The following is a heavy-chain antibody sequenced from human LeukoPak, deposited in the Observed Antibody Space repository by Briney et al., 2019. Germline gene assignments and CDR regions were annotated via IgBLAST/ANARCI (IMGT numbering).Heavy chain of an antibody. Sequence: PGGSPRLSCAASGFTFSSYGMHWVRQAPGKGLEWVAFIRYDGSNKYYADSVKGRFTISRDNSKNTLYLQMNSLRAEDTAVYYCAKDAGEYGYSDYWGQGTLVTVSS. J-gene: IGHJ4*02. D-gene: IGHD3-22*01. CDR2: IRYDGSNK. CDR1: GFTFSSYG. V-gene: IGHV3-30*02. CDR3: AKDAGEYGYSDY.